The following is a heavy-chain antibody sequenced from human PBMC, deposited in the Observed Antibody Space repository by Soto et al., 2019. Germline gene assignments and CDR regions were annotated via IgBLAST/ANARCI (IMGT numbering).Heavy chain of an antibody. CDR3: ARDLVVPAAMYGYYYYYGMDV. J-gene: IGHJ6*02. Sequence: GGSLRLSCAASGFTVSSNYMSWVRQAPGKGLEWVSVIYSGGSTYYADSVKGRFTISRDNSKNTLYLQMNSLRAEDTAVYYCARDLVVPAAMYGYYYYYGMDVWGQGTTVTVSS. CDR1: GFTVSSNY. D-gene: IGHD2-2*01. V-gene: IGHV3-66*01. CDR2: IYSGGST.